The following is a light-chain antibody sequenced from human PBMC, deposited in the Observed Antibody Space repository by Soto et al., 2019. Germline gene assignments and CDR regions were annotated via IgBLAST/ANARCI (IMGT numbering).Light chain of an antibody. J-gene: IGKJ1*01. V-gene: IGKV3-15*01. CDR2: DAS. CDR1: RSISSN. CDR3: LQHNNWPRT. Sequence: DIVMTQSPATLSVSPGERATLSCRASRSISSNLAWYQQRPGQAPRLLIYDASTRASGVPARFSGSGSGTAFTLTISSLRSEDVAVYYCLQHNNWPRTFGQGTKVEIK.